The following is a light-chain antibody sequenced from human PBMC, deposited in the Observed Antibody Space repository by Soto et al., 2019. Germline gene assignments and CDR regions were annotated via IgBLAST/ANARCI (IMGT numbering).Light chain of an antibody. J-gene: IGLJ1*01. Sequence: QSVLTQPASVSESPGQSITISCTGTSSDVGGYNYVSWYQQHPGKAPKLMIYEVSNRPSGVSNRFSGSKSGNTASLTISGLQAEDEADYYCSSYTSSSTLFGTGTKVTVL. CDR3: SSYTSSSTL. CDR2: EVS. CDR1: SSDVGGYNY. V-gene: IGLV2-14*01.